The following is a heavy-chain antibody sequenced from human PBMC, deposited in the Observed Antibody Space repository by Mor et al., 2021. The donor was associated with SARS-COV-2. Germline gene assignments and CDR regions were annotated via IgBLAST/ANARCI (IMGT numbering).Heavy chain of an antibody. CDR2: IYPGDSDT. CDR1: YSFTSYW. Sequence: YSFTSYWIGWVRQMPGKGLEWMGIIYPGDSDTRYSPSFQGQVTISADKSISTAYLQWSSLKASDTAMYYCARSVSYYYDSSGYYGWFDPWG. J-gene: IGHJ5*02. CDR3: ARSVSYYYDSSGYYGWFDP. D-gene: IGHD3-22*01. V-gene: IGHV5-51*01.